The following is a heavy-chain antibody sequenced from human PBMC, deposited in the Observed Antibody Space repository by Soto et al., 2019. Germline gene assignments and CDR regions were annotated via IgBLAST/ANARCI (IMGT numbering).Heavy chain of an antibody. V-gene: IGHV3-33*01. D-gene: IGHD1-26*01. CDR3: ASDLVGASDSYGLDV. Sequence: PGGSLRLSCAASGFTFRNYGMHWVRQAPGKGLEWVAIIWHDGINKYYADSVRGRFIISRDNSKNRLYLQMNSLRAEDTAVYYCASDLVGASDSYGLDVWGQGTPVTVSS. CDR2: IWHDGINK. CDR1: GFTFRNYG. J-gene: IGHJ6*02.